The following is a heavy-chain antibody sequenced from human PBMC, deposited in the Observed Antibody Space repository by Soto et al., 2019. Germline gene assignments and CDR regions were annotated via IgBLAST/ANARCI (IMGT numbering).Heavy chain of an antibody. CDR2: IYATGTT. J-gene: IGHJ5*02. CDR3: VRDGTKTLRDWFHP. Sequence: PSETLSLTCTVSVASISGFYWSCIRNSAGKGLEWIGRIYATGTTDYNPSLKSRVMMSVDTSKKQFSLKLRSVTAADTAVYYCVRDGTKTLRDWFHPWGQTISVTLSS. CDR1: VASISGFY. D-gene: IGHD1-1*01. V-gene: IGHV4-4*07.